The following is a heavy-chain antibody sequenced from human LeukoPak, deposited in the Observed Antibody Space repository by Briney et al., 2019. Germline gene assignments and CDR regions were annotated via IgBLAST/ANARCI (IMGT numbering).Heavy chain of an antibody. Sequence: NSSETLSLTCTVSGGTITSGDYFWSWIRQSPGKGLEWIGYIHYSGATNYSPSLNSRVTISVDTSKNQFSLKLSSVTAADTALYYCATLRGASTAVFDSWGRGTLVTVSS. J-gene: IGHJ4*02. CDR3: ATLRGASTAVFDS. CDR2: IHYSGAT. D-gene: IGHD2-21*02. V-gene: IGHV4-61*08. CDR1: GGTITSGDYF.